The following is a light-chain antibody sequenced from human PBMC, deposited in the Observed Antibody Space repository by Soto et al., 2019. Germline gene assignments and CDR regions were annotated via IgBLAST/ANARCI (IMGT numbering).Light chain of an antibody. CDR1: QSVSSN. Sequence: EIVLTQSPATLSVSPGERATLSCRASQSVSSNLAWYQQKPGQAPRLLIYGASTRATGIPARFSGSGSGTEFTLTISSLQSEDFAVYYCQQRSNWPPTFGRGTKVDIK. CDR3: QQRSNWPPT. J-gene: IGKJ1*01. V-gene: IGKV3-15*01. CDR2: GAS.